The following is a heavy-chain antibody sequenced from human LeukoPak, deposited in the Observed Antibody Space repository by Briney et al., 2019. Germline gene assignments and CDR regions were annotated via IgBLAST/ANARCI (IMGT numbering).Heavy chain of an antibody. CDR1: GGSIRGYF. CDR2: IFYSGST. J-gene: IGHJ5*02. D-gene: IGHD4-23*01. Sequence: PSETLSLTCTVSGGSIRGYFWSWIRQPPGKGLEWIGYIFYSGSTYYNPSLMSRVTISVDTSKHQFSLKLTSVTAADTAVYYCARHDYGGNSAWFDPWGQGTLVSVSS. CDR3: ARHDYGGNSAWFDP. V-gene: IGHV4-59*01.